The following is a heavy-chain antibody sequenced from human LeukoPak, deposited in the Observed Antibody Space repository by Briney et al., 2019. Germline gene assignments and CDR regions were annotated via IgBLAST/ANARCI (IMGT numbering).Heavy chain of an antibody. CDR3: ARAIPAAIDYYYYYMDV. V-gene: IGHV3-23*01. J-gene: IGHJ6*03. CDR2: ISGSGGST. Sequence: GGSLRLSCAASGFTFSSYAMSWVRQAPGKGLEWVSAISGSGGSTYYADSVKGRFTISRDNSKNTLYLQMNSLRAEDTAVYYCARAIPAAIDYYYYYMDVWGKGTTVTVSS. CDR1: GFTFSSYA. D-gene: IGHD2-2*01.